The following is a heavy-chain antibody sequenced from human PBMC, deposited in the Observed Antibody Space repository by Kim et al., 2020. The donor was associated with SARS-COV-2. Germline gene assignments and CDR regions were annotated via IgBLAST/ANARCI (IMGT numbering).Heavy chain of an antibody. CDR1: GGSFSGYY. V-gene: IGHV4-34*01. Sequence: SETLSLTCAVYGGSFSGYYWSWIRQPPGKGLEWIGEINHSGSTNYNPSLKSRVTISVDTSKNQFSLKLSSVTAADTAVYYCASIRGSSWTGYYYYGMDVWGQGTTVTVSS. CDR3: ASIRGSSWTGYYYYGMDV. D-gene: IGHD6-13*01. J-gene: IGHJ6*02. CDR2: INHSGST.